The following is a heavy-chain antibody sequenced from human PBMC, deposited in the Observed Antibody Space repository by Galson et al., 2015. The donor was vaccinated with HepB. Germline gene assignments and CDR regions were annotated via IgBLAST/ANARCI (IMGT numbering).Heavy chain of an antibody. D-gene: IGHD4/OR15-4a*01. V-gene: IGHV1-18*04. CDR1: GHTFTTNG. Sequence: SVKVSCKASGHTFTTNGISWVRQAPGQGLEWMGWISANSGNTKYAQNLQGRVTLTRDTSTSTAYLELRSLRSDDTAAYYCARGRDYRFDYWGQGTLVTVSS. CDR2: ISANSGNT. CDR3: ARGRDYRFDY. J-gene: IGHJ4*02.